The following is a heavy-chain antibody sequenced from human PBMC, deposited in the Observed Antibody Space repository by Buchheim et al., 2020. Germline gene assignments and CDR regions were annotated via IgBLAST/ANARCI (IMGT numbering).Heavy chain of an antibody. Sequence: QVQLVESGGGVVQPGRSLRLSCAASGFTFSSYGMHWVRQAPGKGLEWVAVISYDGSNKYYADSVKGRFTISRDNSKNTLYLQMNSLRAEDTAVYYCAKDVQLGAKVLNYFDYWGQGTL. CDR2: ISYDGSNK. V-gene: IGHV3-30*18. D-gene: IGHD1-26*01. CDR3: AKDVQLGAKVLNYFDY. CDR1: GFTFSSYG. J-gene: IGHJ4*02.